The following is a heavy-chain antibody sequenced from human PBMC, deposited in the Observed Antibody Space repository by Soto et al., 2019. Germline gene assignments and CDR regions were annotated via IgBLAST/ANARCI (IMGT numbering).Heavy chain of an antibody. J-gene: IGHJ4*02. Sequence: KTSETLSLTCTVSGGSVNTAPYHWSWIRQSPRNGLEWIGNIYYTGSTNYNPSFESRVAISLDTSNNQFFLRLTSLTAADTAVYFCARDHHSYYDTSGYYPYFDFWGQGTLVTVSS. CDR3: ARDHHSYYDTSGYYPYFDF. V-gene: IGHV4-61*01. D-gene: IGHD3-22*01. CDR1: GGSVNTAPYH. CDR2: IYYTGST.